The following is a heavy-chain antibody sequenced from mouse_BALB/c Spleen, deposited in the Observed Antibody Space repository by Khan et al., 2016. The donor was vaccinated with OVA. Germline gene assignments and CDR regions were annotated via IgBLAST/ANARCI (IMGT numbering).Heavy chain of an antibody. CDR3: TRGRAY. D-gene: IGHD3-3*01. Sequence: EVQLQESGPGLVKPSQSLSLTCTVTGYSITSDYAWNWIRQFPGNKLEWMGYISYSGSTSYTPSLKSRISITRDTSKNQFFLQLNSVTTEDPATYYFTRGRAYWGQGTLVTVSA. CDR2: ISYSGST. V-gene: IGHV3-2*02. J-gene: IGHJ3*01. CDR1: GYSITSDYA.